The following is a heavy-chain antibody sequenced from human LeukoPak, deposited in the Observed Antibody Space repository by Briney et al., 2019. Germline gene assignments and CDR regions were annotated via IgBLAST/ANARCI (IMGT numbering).Heavy chain of an antibody. V-gene: IGHV3-74*01. CDR2: INSDGSST. CDR3: ARGRGESSSWYEDY. Sequence: GGSLRLSCAASGFTFGSYWMHWVRHAPGKGLVWVSRINSDGSSTTYADSVKGRFTISRDNAKNTLYLQMNSLRAEDTAIYYCARGRGESSSWYEDYWGQGTLVTVSS. CDR1: GFTFGSYW. D-gene: IGHD6-13*01. J-gene: IGHJ4*02.